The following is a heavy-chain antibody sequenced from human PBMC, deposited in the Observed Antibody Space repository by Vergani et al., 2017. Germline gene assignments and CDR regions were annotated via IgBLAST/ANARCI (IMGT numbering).Heavy chain of an antibody. CDR2: ISYDGSNK. J-gene: IGHJ4*02. CDR3: AKDKGYDSSGFDY. V-gene: IGHV3-30*18. Sequence: QVQLVESGGGVVQPGRSLRLSCAASGFTFSSYGMHWVRQAPGKGLEWVAVISYDGSNKYYADSVKGRFTISRDNSKNTLYLQMNSLRAEDTAVNYCAKDKGYDSSGFDYWGQGTLVTVSS. D-gene: IGHD3-22*01. CDR1: GFTFSSYG.